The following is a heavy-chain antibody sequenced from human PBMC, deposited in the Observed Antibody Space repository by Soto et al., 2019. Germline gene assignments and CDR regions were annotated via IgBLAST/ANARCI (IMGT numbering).Heavy chain of an antibody. V-gene: IGHV1-69*10. CDR1: GGTFSSYA. CDR3: AREGYYDSSGYYPNWFDP. J-gene: IGHJ5*02. Sequence: SVKVSCKASGGTFSSYAISWVRQAPGQGLEWMGGIIPIFGIANYAQKFQGRVTITADKSTSTAYMELSSLRSEDTAVYYCAREGYYDSSGYYPNWFDPWGQGTLVTVSS. CDR2: IIPIFGIA. D-gene: IGHD3-22*01.